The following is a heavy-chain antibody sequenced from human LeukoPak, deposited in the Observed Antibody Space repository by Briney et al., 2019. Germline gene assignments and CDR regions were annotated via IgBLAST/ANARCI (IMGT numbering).Heavy chain of an antibody. CDR3: AREDYGYSTYDYKDC. CDR1: GYSINSGYY. CDR2: IYHSGST. J-gene: IGHJ4*02. Sequence: SETLSLTCTVSGYSINSGYYWGWIRQPPEKGLEWIGSIYHSGSTYYNPSLKSRVTISVDTSKNQFSLKLASVTAADTAVYYCAREDYGYSTYDYKDCWGQGTLVTVSS. V-gene: IGHV4-38-2*02. D-gene: IGHD5-12*01.